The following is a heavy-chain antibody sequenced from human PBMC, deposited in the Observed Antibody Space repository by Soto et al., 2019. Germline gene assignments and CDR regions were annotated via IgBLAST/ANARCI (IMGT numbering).Heavy chain of an antibody. D-gene: IGHD2-2*01. CDR2: IYYSGST. CDR1: GGSISSGDYY. V-gene: IGHV4-30-4*01. CDR3: ARGVSSTSHIDY. J-gene: IGHJ4*02. Sequence: SETLSLTCTVSGGSISSGDYYWSWIRQPPGKGLEWIGYIYYSGSTYYNPSLKSRVTISVDTSKNQFSLKLSSVTAADTAVYYCARGVSSTSHIDYWGQGTLVTVSS.